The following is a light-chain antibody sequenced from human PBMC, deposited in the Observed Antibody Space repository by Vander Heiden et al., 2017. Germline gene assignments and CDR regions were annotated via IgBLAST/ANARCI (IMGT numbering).Light chain of an antibody. V-gene: IGLV1-44*01. CDR3: AAWDDSLNGVV. CDR2: RNN. J-gene: IGLJ2*01. Sequence: QSVLTQPPSASGTPGPRVTISCSGSSSNIGSSAVNWYQQHPGTAPKLLIHRNNQRPSGVPDRFSGSKSGTSASLAISGLQSEDEADYYCAAWDDSLNGVVFGGGTKLTVL. CDR1: SSNIGSSA.